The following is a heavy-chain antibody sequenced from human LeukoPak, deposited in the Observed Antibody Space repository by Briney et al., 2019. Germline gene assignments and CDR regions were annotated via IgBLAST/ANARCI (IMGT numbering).Heavy chain of an antibody. CDR1: GFTFSSYG. V-gene: IGHV3-33*01. CDR2: IWYDGSNK. D-gene: IGHD3-10*01. J-gene: IGHJ6*03. CDR3: ARDTGGYYMDV. Sequence: GGSLRLSCAASGFTFSSYGMHWVRQAPGKGLEWVAVIWYDGSNKYYEDSVKGRFTISRDNSKNTLYLQMNSLRAEDTAVYYCARDTGGYYMDVWGKGTTVTVSS.